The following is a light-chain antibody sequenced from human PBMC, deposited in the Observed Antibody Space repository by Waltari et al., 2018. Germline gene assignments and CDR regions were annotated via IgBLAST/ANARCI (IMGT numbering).Light chain of an antibody. Sequence: DIVMTQSPDSLAVSLGERATINCKSSQSVLYSSNNKNYLTWYQQKPGQPPKLLIYWASTRESGVPDRFSGSASGTDFTLTISSLQAEDVAVYYCLQYFGTPRTFGQGTKLEIK. CDR2: WAS. CDR1: QSVLYSSNNKNY. J-gene: IGKJ2*01. CDR3: LQYFGTPRT. V-gene: IGKV4-1*01.